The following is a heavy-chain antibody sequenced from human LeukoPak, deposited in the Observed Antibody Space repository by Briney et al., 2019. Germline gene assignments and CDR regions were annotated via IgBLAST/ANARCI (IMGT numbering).Heavy chain of an antibody. CDR1: GFDFDDYM. CDR2: ISWDGGTT. V-gene: IGHV3-43D*04. D-gene: IGHD4-23*01. CDR3: ARGGYGGVFDY. Sequence: GGSLRLSCAASGFDFDDYMMHWVRQVPGKGLEWVSLISWDGGTTNYADSVKGRFTISRDNSKNSLYFLMNDLTAEDTAFYYCARGGYGGVFDYWRQGNQVTVSS. J-gene: IGHJ4*02.